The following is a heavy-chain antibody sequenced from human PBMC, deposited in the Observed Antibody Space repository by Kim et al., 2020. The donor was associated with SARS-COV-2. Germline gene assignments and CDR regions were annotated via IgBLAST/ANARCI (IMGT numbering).Heavy chain of an antibody. D-gene: IGHD3-16*01. V-gene: IGHV4-39*01. Sequence: SQVTIAVDTSKNQFSLKLSSVTAADTAVYYCARHSYDYVWGSYNPDAFDIWGQGTMVTVSS. J-gene: IGHJ3*02. CDR3: ARHSYDYVWGSYNPDAFDI.